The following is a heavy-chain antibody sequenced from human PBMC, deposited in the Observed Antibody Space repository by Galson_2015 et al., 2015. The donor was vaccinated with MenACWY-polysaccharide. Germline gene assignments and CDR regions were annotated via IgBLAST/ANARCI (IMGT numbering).Heavy chain of an antibody. J-gene: IGHJ5*02. CDR3: ARARGVVPAASRYNWFDP. CDR2: ISSSSSYI. D-gene: IGHD2-2*01. CDR1: GFTFSSYS. Sequence: SLRLSCAASGFTFSSYSMHWVRQAPGKGLEWVSSISSSSSYIYYADSVKGRFTISRDNAKNSLYLQMNSLRAVDTAVYYCARARGVVPAASRYNWFDPWGQGTLVTVSS. V-gene: IGHV3-21*01.